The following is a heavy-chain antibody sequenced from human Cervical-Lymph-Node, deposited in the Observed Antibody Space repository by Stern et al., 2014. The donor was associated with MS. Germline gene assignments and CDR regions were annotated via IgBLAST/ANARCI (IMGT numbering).Heavy chain of an antibody. D-gene: IGHD4-17*01. Sequence: QMQLVQSGGGVKKPGASVKVSCKTSGYTFTDYGVTWVRLAPGQVLEWMGWISVPNGVPNDARKFQDRVPITTDTSTNTAYLELRSLRADDTAIYYCARDRANYGVFDYWGQGSRVTVSA. CDR3: ARDRANYGVFDY. J-gene: IGHJ4*02. V-gene: IGHV1-18*01. CDR2: ISVPNGVP. CDR1: GYTFTDYG.